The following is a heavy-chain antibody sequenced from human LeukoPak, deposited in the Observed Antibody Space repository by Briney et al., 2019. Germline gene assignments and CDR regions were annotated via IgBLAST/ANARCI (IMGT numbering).Heavy chain of an antibody. D-gene: IGHD2-2*01. J-gene: IGHJ6*02. CDR3: ARRDGYCSSTSCYADYYYGMDV. Sequence: GESLKISCRASGYIFTSYWLGWVRQTPDKGLEWVGIIYPGDSDTTYSPSFQGQVTISADKSISTAYLQWSSLKASDTAMYYCARRDGYCSSTSCYADYYYGMDVWGQGTTVTVSS. CDR2: IYPGDSDT. V-gene: IGHV5-51*01. CDR1: GYIFTSYW.